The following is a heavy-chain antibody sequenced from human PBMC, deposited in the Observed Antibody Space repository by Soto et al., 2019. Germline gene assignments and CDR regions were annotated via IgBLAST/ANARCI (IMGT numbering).Heavy chain of an antibody. V-gene: IGHV4-4*02. Sequence: WETLALTCAVSGGAISSSKWWSWVRESPGKGLEWIGEIFHSGSTNYNPSLNTRVTTAVDKSKNQFSSNLTSVTAADTAVYYFARVREGRWFDPWGQGTQVP. D-gene: IGHD3-3*01. CDR2: IFHSGST. J-gene: IGHJ5*02. CDR3: ARVREGRWFDP. CDR1: GGAISSSKW.